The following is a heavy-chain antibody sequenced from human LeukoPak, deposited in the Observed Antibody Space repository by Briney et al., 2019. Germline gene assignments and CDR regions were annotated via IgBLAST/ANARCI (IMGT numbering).Heavy chain of an antibody. CDR2: IYSGGTT. V-gene: IGHV3-53*01. Sequence: GGSLRLSCAASGLSVSSSYMSWVRQAPGKRLEWVSVIYSGGTTLYTDSVKGRFTISRDNSKNTVSLQMNSLRAEDTAVYYCATPGTFYSSSWYTYGYWGQGTLVTVSS. D-gene: IGHD6-13*01. CDR3: ATPGTFYSSSWYTYGY. J-gene: IGHJ4*02. CDR1: GLSVSSSY.